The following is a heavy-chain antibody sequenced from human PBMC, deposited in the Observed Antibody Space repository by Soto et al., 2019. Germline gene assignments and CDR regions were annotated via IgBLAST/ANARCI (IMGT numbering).Heavy chain of an antibody. CDR1: GYTFTSSG. D-gene: IGHD2-8*02. J-gene: IGHJ4*02. CDR2: ISVYSGDK. CDR3: TRQHCTGTTCTPSGY. V-gene: IGHV1-18*04. Sequence: GASVKVSCKASGYTFTSSGISRVRQAPGQALEWMGWISVYSGDKYYVKKLRDRVKLTVDTPPGIAYRELRSLYSDDKGVYYCTRQHCTGTTCTPSGYCGQGTLVAGS.